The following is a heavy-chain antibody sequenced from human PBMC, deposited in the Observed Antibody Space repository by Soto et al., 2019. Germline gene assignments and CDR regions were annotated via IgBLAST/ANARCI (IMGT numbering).Heavy chain of an antibody. D-gene: IGHD2-8*02. CDR2: ISPDGSKT. Sequence: QVQLVESGGGVVQPGRSLRLSCAASGFNFNTYTFNWVRQAPGKGLEWVAMISPDGSKTNYADALKGRFTISRDNSNNKVCLQMNSLKTEDSAIYFCARGLLEVMVTFDPWGQGTLVTVS. CDR1: GFNFNTYT. J-gene: IGHJ5*02. V-gene: IGHV3-30-3*01. CDR3: ARGLLEVMVTFDP.